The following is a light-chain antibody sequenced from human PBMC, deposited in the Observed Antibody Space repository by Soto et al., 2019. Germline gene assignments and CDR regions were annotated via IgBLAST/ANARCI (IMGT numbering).Light chain of an antibody. CDR3: QQYYSYPRT. Sequence: AIRMTQSPSSFSASTGDRVTITCRASQGISSYLAWYQQKPGKAPNLLIYAASTLQSGLPSRFSGSGSGTNFTLTIPYLQSEDFATYYCQQYYSYPRTFRQGTKVEIK. J-gene: IGKJ1*01. V-gene: IGKV1-8*01. CDR1: QGISSY. CDR2: AAS.